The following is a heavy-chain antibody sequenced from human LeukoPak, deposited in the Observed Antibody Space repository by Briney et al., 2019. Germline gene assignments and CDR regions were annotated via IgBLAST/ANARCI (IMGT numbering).Heavy chain of an antibody. D-gene: IGHD2-2*01. V-gene: IGHV3-23*01. CDR1: GFTFSTYW. J-gene: IGHJ3*02. CDR2: ISGSGGST. CDR3: ARASTEYQLLDAFDI. Sequence: GGSLRLSCAASGFTFSTYWMSWVRQAPGKGLEWVSGISGSGGSTYYADSVKGRFTISRDNSKNTLYMQMNSLRAEDTAVYYCARASTEYQLLDAFDIWGQGTMVTVSS.